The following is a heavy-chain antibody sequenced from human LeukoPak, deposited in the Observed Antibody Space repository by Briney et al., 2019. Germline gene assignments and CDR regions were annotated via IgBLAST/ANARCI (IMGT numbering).Heavy chain of an antibody. D-gene: IGHD3-22*01. CDR1: GYTFTSYA. J-gene: IGHJ4*02. V-gene: IGHV7-4-1*02. Sequence: ASVKVSCKASGYTFTSYAMNWVRQAPGQGLEWMGWINTNTGNPTCAQGFTGRFVFSLDTSVSTAYLQISSLKAEDTAVYYCARERNYYDSSGYSSPGNDYWGQGTLVTVSS. CDR3: ARERNYYDSSGYSSPGNDY. CDR2: INTNTGNP.